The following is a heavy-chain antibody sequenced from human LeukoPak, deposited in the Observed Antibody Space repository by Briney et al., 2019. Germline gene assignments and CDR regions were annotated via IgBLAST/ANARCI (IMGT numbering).Heavy chain of an antibody. CDR3: ARDPNWNYGFLDY. J-gene: IGHJ4*02. Sequence: GGSLRLSCAASGFTFSSYSMNWVRQAPGKGLEWVALISYDGSNKYYADSVKGRFTISRDNSKNTLYLQMNSLRADDTAVYYCARDPNWNYGFLDYWGQGTLVTVSS. D-gene: IGHD1-7*01. CDR2: ISYDGSNK. V-gene: IGHV3-30*03. CDR1: GFTFSSYS.